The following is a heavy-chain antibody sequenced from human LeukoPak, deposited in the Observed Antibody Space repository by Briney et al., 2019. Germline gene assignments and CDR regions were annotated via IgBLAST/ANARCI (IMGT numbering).Heavy chain of an antibody. D-gene: IGHD3-10*01. CDR3: ARLTGVRGVIDN. V-gene: IGHV4-39*01. J-gene: IGHJ4*02. CDR2: IYYSGTA. Sequence: SETLSLTCTVSGGSISTSDYYWGWFRQPPGKGLEWIGTIYYSGTAYYSPSLRSRVTISVDTSKNQFSLKLSSVTAADTAVYYCARLTGVRGVIDNWGQGTLVTVSS. CDR1: GGSISTSDYY.